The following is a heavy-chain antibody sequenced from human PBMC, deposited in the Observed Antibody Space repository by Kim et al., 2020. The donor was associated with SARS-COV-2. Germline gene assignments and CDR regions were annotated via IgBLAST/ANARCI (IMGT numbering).Heavy chain of an antibody. CDR1: GFTFSNYG. CDR3: ARSFNMDV. Sequence: GGSLRLSCAASGFTFSNYGMNWVRRAPGKGLEWLTYIGSGGSPTAYADSVKGRFTISRDNAKNSLYLQMNSLRDEDTAIYYCARSFNMDVWAKGPRSPSP. CDR2: IGSGGSPT. V-gene: IGHV3-48*02. J-gene: IGHJ6*02.